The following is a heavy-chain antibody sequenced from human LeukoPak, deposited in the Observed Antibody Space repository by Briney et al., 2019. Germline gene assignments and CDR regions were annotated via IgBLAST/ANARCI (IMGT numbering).Heavy chain of an antibody. CDR1: GYTLTELS. D-gene: IGHD3-22*01. CDR3: ATPSDSPGYYFDY. J-gene: IGHJ4*02. CDR2: FDPEDGET. Sequence: EASVKVSCKVSGYTLTELSMHWVRQAPGKGLEWMGGFDPEDGETIYAQQFLGRVTMTEDTSTDTAYMELSSLRSEDTAVYYCATPSDSPGYYFDYWGQGTLVTVSS. V-gene: IGHV1-24*01.